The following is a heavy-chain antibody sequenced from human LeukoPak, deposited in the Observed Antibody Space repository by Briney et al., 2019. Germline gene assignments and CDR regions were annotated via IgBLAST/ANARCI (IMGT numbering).Heavy chain of an antibody. CDR2: ISNNGGYA. V-gene: IGHV3-23*01. D-gene: IGHD2-15*01. Sequence: GGSLRLSCAASGFTFSSSAMSWVRQAPGKGLEWVSAISNNGGYAYYADSVQGRFTISRDNSKSTLCLQMSSLRAEDTAVYYCAKQLGYCSDGSCYFPYWGQGTLVTVSS. J-gene: IGHJ4*02. CDR1: GFTFSSSA. CDR3: AKQLGYCSDGSCYFPY.